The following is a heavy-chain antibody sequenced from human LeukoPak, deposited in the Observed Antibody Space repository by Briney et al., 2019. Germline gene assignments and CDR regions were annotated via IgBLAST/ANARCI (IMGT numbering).Heavy chain of an antibody. CDR2: INGDGYA. CDR1: RFTLRNYG. J-gene: IGHJ6*02. V-gene: IGHV3-23*01. D-gene: IGHD6-19*01. Sequence: GRSLRLSCAASRFTLRNYGMTWVRQAPGKGLEWVSSINGDGYAWYADSVKGRFTISRDNSKNTLYLQMNSLRAEDTAVYYCARTRSSGWYEGPYYGMDVWGQGTTVTVSS. CDR3: ARTRSSGWYEGPYYGMDV.